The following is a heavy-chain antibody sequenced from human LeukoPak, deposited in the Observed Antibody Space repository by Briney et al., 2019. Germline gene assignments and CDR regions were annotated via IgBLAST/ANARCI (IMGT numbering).Heavy chain of an antibody. Sequence: PSETLSLTCNVSGASISSHYWNWIRQPAGKGLEWIGRIYNTGSANYNPSLKSRVTISVDTSKNQFSLKLSSVTAADTAVYYCASAYDSSGYYLYYFDYWGQGTLVTVSS. V-gene: IGHV4-4*07. CDR1: GASISSHY. D-gene: IGHD3-22*01. CDR3: ASAYDSSGYYLYYFDY. J-gene: IGHJ4*02. CDR2: IYNTGSA.